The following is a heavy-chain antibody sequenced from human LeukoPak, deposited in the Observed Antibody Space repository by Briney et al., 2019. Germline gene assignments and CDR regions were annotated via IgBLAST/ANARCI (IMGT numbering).Heavy chain of an antibody. CDR2: IDDSGST. D-gene: IGHD3-22*01. Sequence: SETLSLTCTVSGGSISSGGYYWSWIRQPPGKGLEWIGYIDDSGSTIHNPSLKSRVTISLDTSKNQFSLKLDSVTAADTAVYYCARGGEYYYDSRGYYFGAFDIWGQGTMVTVSS. CDR1: GGSISSGGYY. V-gene: IGHV4-61*08. J-gene: IGHJ3*02. CDR3: ARGGEYYYDSRGYYFGAFDI.